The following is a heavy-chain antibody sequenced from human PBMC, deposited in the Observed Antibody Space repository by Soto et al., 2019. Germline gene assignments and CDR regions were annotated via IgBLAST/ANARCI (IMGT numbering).Heavy chain of an antibody. D-gene: IGHD3-3*01. CDR1: GYPISSGYY. CDR2: LYHSGST. J-gene: IGHJ4*02. Sequence: KTSETLSLTCGVSGYPISSGYYWGWIRQSPGKGLEWIGSLYHSGSTYYNPSLKSRVTISVDSSKNQFSLKLSSVTAADTAVHYCARNSYYDFWSGYQRAFDLWGQGTLVTVSS. V-gene: IGHV4-38-2*01. CDR3: ARNSYYDFWSGYQRAFDL.